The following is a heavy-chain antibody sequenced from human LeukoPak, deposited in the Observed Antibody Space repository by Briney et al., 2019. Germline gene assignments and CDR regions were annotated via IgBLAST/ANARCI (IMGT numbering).Heavy chain of an antibody. J-gene: IGHJ4*02. CDR2: INYSGST. D-gene: IGHD6-13*01. Sequence: LETLSLTCTVSGGSISTYYWSWIRQPPGKGLEWIRCINYSGSTNYNPSLKSRVTISVDTSKNQFSLKLSSVTAADTAVYYCARLGSYTTSDYWGQGTLVTVSS. CDR1: GGSISTYY. CDR3: ARLGSYTTSDY. V-gene: IGHV4-59*08.